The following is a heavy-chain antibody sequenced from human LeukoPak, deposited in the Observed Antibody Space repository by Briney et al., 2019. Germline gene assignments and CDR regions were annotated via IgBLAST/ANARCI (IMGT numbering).Heavy chain of an antibody. V-gene: IGHV3-7*01. Sequence: GGSLRLSCAASGFTFSSFWMSWVRQAPGEGLGWVANIKQDGSEKYYVDSVKGRFTISRDNAKNSLYLQMNSLRAEDTAVYYCARDMGGLIVVVTDAFDIWGQGTMVTVSS. CDR3: ARDMGGLIVVVTDAFDI. CDR1: GFTFSSFW. CDR2: IKQDGSEK. D-gene: IGHD2-21*02. J-gene: IGHJ3*02.